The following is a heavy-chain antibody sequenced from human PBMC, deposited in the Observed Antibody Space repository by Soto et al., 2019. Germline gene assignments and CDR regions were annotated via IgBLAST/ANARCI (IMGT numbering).Heavy chain of an antibody. CDR3: ARAPRNVVGATTSAFDI. Sequence: SVKVSCKASGGTFSSYAISWVRQAPGQGLEWMGGIIPIFGTANYAQKFQGRVTITADESTSTAYMELSSLRSEDTAVYYCARAPRNVVGATTSAFDIWGQGTMVTVSS. CDR2: IIPIFGTA. J-gene: IGHJ3*02. D-gene: IGHD1-26*01. V-gene: IGHV1-69*13. CDR1: GGTFSSYA.